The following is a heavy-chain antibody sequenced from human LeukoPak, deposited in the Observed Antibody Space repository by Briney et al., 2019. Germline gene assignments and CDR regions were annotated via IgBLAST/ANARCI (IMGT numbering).Heavy chain of an antibody. D-gene: IGHD4-17*01. Sequence: GGSLRLSCAASGFTFISYAMSWVRQAPVKGLEWVSIISGSGGSTYYADSVKGRFTISKDNAKNTLYLQMNSLRAEDTAVYYCARGGLYGSFDYWGQGTLVTVSS. CDR2: ISGSGGST. CDR3: ARGGLYGSFDY. V-gene: IGHV3-23*01. J-gene: IGHJ4*02. CDR1: GFTFISYA.